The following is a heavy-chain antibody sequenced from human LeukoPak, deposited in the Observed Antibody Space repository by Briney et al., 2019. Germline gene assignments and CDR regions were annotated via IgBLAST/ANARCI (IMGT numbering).Heavy chain of an antibody. Sequence: SVKVSCKASGGTFISNPISWVRQAPGQGLQWMGRIVPVVGIPVYAQTFQGRVTITADKSPSAVYMELKSLTSEDTAVYYCARDIDYDFWRGQPWGQGTLIIVS. CDR3: ARDIDYDFWRGQP. J-gene: IGHJ5*02. CDR2: IVPVVGIP. CDR1: GGTFISNP. D-gene: IGHD3-3*01. V-gene: IGHV1-69*04.